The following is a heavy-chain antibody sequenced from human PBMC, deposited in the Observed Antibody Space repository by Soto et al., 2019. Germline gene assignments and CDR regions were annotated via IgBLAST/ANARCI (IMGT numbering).Heavy chain of an antibody. J-gene: IGHJ4*02. V-gene: IGHV5-51*01. CDR2: IYHSDSDT. Sequence: AESLSTSCKVSGYNFAGYWIGWVLQMPGKGLELMGIIYHSDSDTRYRPSFQGQVTISADKSISSAYLQWSTLRASDTAMYYCARGGVSPRTFDYWGQGTPVTVSS. D-gene: IGHD3-3*01. CDR1: GYNFAGYW. CDR3: ARGGVSPRTFDY.